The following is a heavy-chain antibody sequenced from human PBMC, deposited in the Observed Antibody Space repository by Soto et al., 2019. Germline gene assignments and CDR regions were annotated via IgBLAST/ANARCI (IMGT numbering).Heavy chain of an antibody. Sequence: QVQLVESGGGLVKRGGSLRLSCAASGFTFSDYYMSWIRQAPGKGLEWVSYINSGGTILYYADSVKGRFTISRDDAKDSLFLQMNSLRAEDTAVYYCARVLRGYSGYDWGRGFDYWGQGTLVTVSS. CDR1: GFTFSDYY. J-gene: IGHJ4*02. V-gene: IGHV3-11*01. CDR3: ARVLRGYSGYDWGRGFDY. D-gene: IGHD5-12*01. CDR2: INSGGTIL.